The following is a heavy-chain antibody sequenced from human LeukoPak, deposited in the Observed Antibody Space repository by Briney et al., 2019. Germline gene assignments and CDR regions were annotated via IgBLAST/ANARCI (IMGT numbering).Heavy chain of an antibody. V-gene: IGHV3-30*02. CDR3: AKGDYDLGVHFDY. CDR2: IRYDGTNK. Sequence: GGSLRLSCAASGFTFNNYVMHWVRQAPGKGLEWVAFIRYDGTNKYYADSVKGRFTTSRDNSKNTLYLQMNSLRAEDTAVYYCAKGDYDLGVHFDYRGQGTLVTVSS. CDR1: GFTFNNYV. J-gene: IGHJ4*02. D-gene: IGHD3-3*01.